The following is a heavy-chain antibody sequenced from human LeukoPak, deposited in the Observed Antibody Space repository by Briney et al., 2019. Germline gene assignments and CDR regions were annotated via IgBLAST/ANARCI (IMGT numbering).Heavy chain of an antibody. Sequence: RAGGSLRLSCAASGFTFSTYSMNWVRQAPGKGLEWVSYLSSTSSTIHYADSVKGRFTISRDNVKNSLYLQMNSLRAEDTAVYYCVRDFTVTSADHWGQGTLVTVSS. CDR3: VRDFTVTSADH. CDR2: LSSTSSTI. D-gene: IGHD4-17*01. V-gene: IGHV3-48*01. CDR1: GFTFSTYS. J-gene: IGHJ4*02.